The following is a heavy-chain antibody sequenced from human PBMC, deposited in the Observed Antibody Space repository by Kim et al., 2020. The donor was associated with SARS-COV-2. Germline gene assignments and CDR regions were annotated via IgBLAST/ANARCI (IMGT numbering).Heavy chain of an antibody. J-gene: IGHJ5*02. CDR2: IYYSGST. D-gene: IGHD1-26*01. CDR3: ARLSSGSYFSWLDP. V-gene: IGHV4-59*08. CDR1: GGSISSYY. Sequence: SETLSLTCTVSGGSISSYYWSWIRQPPGKGLEWIGYIYYSGSTNYNPSLKSRVTISVDTSKNQFSLKLSSVTAADTAVYYCARLSSGSYFSWLDPWGQGTLVTVSS.